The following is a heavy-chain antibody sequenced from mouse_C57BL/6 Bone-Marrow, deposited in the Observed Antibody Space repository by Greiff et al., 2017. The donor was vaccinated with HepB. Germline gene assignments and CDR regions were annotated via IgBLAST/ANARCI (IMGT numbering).Heavy chain of an antibody. Sequence: QVQLKESGPGLVAPSQSLSITCTVSGFSLTSYAISWVRQPPGKGLEWLGVIWTGGGTNYNSALKSRLSISKDNSKSQVFLKMNSLQTDDTARYYCARPPYYGSSYVGYWYFDVWGTGTTVTVSS. V-gene: IGHV2-9-1*01. CDR3: ARPPYYGSSYVGYWYFDV. D-gene: IGHD1-1*01. J-gene: IGHJ1*03. CDR1: GFSLTSYA. CDR2: IWTGGGT.